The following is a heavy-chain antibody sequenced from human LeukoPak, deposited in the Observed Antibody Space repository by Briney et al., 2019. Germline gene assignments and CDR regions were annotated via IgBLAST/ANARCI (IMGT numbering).Heavy chain of an antibody. Sequence: SETPSLTCTVSGGSISSYYWSWIRQPPGKGLEWIGYIYYSGSTNYNPSLKSRVTISVDTSKNQFSLKLSSVTAADTAVYYCAREGYCSSTSCPGIDYWGQGTLVTVSS. V-gene: IGHV4-59*01. D-gene: IGHD2-2*01. J-gene: IGHJ4*02. CDR2: IYYSGST. CDR3: AREGYCSSTSCPGIDY. CDR1: GGSISSYY.